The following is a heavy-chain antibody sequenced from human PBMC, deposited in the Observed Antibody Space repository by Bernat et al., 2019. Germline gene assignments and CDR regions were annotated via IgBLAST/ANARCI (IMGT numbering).Heavy chain of an antibody. D-gene: IGHD3-16*01. V-gene: IGHV4-34*01. CDR1: GGSFSGYY. CDR2: INPSGST. CDR3: AISFAPTPFRYVER. J-gene: IGHJ2*01. Sequence: QVQLQQWGAGLLKPSETLSLTCAVYGGSFSGYYWSWIRQPPGQGLEWIGEINPSGSTNYNPSLKSRVTISVDTSKNQCSLKLSSVTAADTAVYYCAISFAPTPFRYVERWGRGTLVTVYS.